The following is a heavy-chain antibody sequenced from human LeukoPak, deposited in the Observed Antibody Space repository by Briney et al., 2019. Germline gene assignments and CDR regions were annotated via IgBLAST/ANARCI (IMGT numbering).Heavy chain of an antibody. V-gene: IGHV1-2*02. D-gene: IGHD1-7*01. CDR1: GYTFTGYY. CDR2: INPNSGGT. Sequence: ASVKVSCKASGYTFTGYYMHWVRQAPGQGLEWMGWINPNSGGTNYAQKFQGRVTMTRDTSISTAYMELSRLRSDDTAVYYCAGVTKALELPRYWGQGTLVTVSS. CDR3: AGVTKALELPRY. J-gene: IGHJ4*02.